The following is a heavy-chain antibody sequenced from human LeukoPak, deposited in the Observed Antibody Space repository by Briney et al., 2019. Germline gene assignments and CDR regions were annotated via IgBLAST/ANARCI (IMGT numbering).Heavy chain of an antibody. CDR1: GGTFSSYA. D-gene: IGHD3-22*01. J-gene: IGHJ4*02. V-gene: IGHV1-69*13. CDR3: ARSSVHYDSSGYYYDY. Sequence: GASVKVSCKASGGTFSSYAISWVRQAPGQGLEWMGGIIPIFGTANYAQKFQGRVTITADESTSTAYMELSSLRSEDTAVYYCARSSVHYDSSGYYYDYRGQGTLVTVSS. CDR2: IIPIFGTA.